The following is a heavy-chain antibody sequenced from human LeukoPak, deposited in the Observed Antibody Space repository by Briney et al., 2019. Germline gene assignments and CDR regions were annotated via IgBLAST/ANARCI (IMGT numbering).Heavy chain of an antibody. J-gene: IGHJ3*01. CDR1: GYSFTSYW. D-gene: IGHD2-15*01. Sequence: GESLKISCKGSGYSFTSYWIGWVRQMPGKGLEWMGIIYPGDSDTRYSPSFQGQVTISADKSISTAYLQWSSLKASDTAMYYCASRYCSGGSCYPPDAFDLWGQGTMVTVSS. V-gene: IGHV5-51*01. CDR2: IYPGDSDT. CDR3: ASRYCSGGSCYPPDAFDL.